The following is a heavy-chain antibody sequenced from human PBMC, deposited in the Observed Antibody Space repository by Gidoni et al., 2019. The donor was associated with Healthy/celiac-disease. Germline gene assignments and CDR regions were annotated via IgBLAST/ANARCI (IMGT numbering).Heavy chain of an antibody. CDR1: GGSISSGDYY. J-gene: IGHJ6*02. Sequence: QVQLQESGPGLVKPSQTLSLTCTVSGGSISSGDYYWSWIRQPPGKGLEWLGYIYYSGSTYYNPSLKSRVTISVDTSKNQFSLKLSSVTAADTAVYYCARVPIWSGYGYYYYGMDVWGQGTTVTVSS. CDR3: ARVPIWSGYGYYYYGMDV. CDR2: IYYSGST. V-gene: IGHV4-30-4*01. D-gene: IGHD3-3*01.